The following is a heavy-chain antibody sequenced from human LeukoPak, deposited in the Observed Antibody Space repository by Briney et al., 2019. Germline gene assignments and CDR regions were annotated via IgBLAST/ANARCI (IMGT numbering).Heavy chain of an antibody. CDR2: IWYDGSNK. V-gene: IGHV3-33*01. Sequence: GGSLRLSCAASGFTFSSYVMHWVRQAPGKGLEGVAVIWYDGSNKYYADSVKGRFTISRDNSKNTLYLQMNSLRAEDTAVYYCAREGIPYSSSWEPYYFDYWGQGTLVTVSS. CDR1: GFTFSSYV. CDR3: AREGIPYSSSWEPYYFDY. J-gene: IGHJ4*02. D-gene: IGHD6-13*01.